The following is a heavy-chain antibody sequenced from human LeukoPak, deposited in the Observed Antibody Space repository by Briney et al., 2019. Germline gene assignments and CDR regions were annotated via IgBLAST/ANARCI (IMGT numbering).Heavy chain of an antibody. CDR1: RFNFGSDA. J-gene: IGHJ4*02. V-gene: IGHV3-33*01. CDR3: ARDPSGSGWSLSD. Sequence: GRSLRLSCTASRFNFGSDAMHWVRQAPGKGLEWVAFIWSDGSNDHYADSVKGRFTISRDNSKNTVCLQMNSLRVEDTAVYYCARDPSGSGWSLSDWGQGTPVTVSS. CDR2: IWSDGSND. D-gene: IGHD6-19*01.